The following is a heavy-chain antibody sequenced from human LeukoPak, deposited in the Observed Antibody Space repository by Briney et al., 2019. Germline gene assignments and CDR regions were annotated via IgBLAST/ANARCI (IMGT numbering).Heavy chain of an antibody. V-gene: IGHV4-39*07. D-gene: IGHD4-11*01. CDR3: AREWQYQFDS. CDR2: VYHSGIT. J-gene: IGHJ4*02. Sequence: SETLSLTCTVSGGSISSSSYYWGWIRQPPGEGLEWIGSVYHSGITYYTPSLKSRVSISVDTSKNQFSLKVTSVTAADTAVYYCAREWQYQFDSWGQGSLVTVSS. CDR1: GGSISSSSYY.